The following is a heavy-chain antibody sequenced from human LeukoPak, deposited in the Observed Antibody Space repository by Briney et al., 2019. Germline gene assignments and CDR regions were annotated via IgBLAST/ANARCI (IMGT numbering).Heavy chain of an antibody. CDR3: ARAVGSGSFQTYYYYMDV. Sequence: SETLSLTCTVSGASISNYYWSWIRQPAGKGLEWIGRIYTSGSTNYNPSLKSRVTMSVDTSKNQFSLKLSSVTAADTAVYYCARAVGSGSFQTYYYYMDVWGKGTTVTISS. J-gene: IGHJ6*03. V-gene: IGHV4-4*07. CDR1: GASISNYY. CDR2: IYTSGST. D-gene: IGHD3-10*01.